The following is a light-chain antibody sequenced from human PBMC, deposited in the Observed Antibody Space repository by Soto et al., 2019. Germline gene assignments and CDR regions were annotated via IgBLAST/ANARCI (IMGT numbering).Light chain of an antibody. CDR3: QQYTDWPVT. CDR1: QSVTRN. CDR2: AAS. J-gene: IGKJ3*01. V-gene: IGKV3-15*01. Sequence: EIVMTQSPATLSVSPGERATLSCRASQSVTRNLAWYQQKPGQAPRLLIYAASTRATGIPARFSGSGSGTEFTLTISSLQSEDFAVYYCQQYTDWPVTFGPGTKLDIK.